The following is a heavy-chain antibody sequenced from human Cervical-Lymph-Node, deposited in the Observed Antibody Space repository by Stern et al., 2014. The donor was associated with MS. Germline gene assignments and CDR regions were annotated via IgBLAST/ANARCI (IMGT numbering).Heavy chain of an antibody. V-gene: IGHV4-4*02. Sequence: QLQLQESGPGLVKPLGTLSLTCAVSGGSISSDHWWTWVRQPPGRGLEWIGEIFHSGSTIYNPSLKSRVTMSVDKSKNHFSLKLTSVTAADTAVYYCATGRTALLDYWGQGTLVTVSS. D-gene: IGHD1/OR15-1a*01. CDR2: IFHSGST. J-gene: IGHJ4*02. CDR3: ATGRTALLDY. CDR1: GGSISSDHW.